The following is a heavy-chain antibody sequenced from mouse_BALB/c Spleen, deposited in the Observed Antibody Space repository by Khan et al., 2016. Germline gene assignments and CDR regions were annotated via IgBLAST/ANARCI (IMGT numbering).Heavy chain of an antibody. CDR1: GFTFSSYW. V-gene: IGHV6-3*01. Sequence: EVKLEESGGGLVQPGGSMKLSCVASGFTFSSYWMSWVRQSPEKGLEWVAEIRLKSDNYATNYAESVKGKFIISRDDSKSRLNLQMNSLRPEDTGIYYCTVGAFDYWGQGTTLTVSS. CDR3: TVGAFDY. CDR2: IRLKSDNYAT. J-gene: IGHJ2*01.